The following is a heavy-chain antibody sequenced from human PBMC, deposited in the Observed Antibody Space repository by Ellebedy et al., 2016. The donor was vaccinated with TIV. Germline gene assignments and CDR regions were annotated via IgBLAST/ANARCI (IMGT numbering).Heavy chain of an antibody. CDR2: ITRSGAT. V-gene: IGHV4-34*01. CDR3: ARGNLFELFH. D-gene: IGHD3-10*01. J-gene: IGHJ4*02. Sequence: SETLSLTXAVYGGSFSGYHWSWIRQPPGKRLEWIGEITRSGATNYNPSLRSRVTISVDTSKNQFSLELTSVTAADTAVYYCARGNLFELFHWGQGTLVTVSS. CDR1: GGSFSGYH.